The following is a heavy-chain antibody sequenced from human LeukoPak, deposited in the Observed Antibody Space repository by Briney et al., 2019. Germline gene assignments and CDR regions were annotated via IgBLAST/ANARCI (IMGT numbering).Heavy chain of an antibody. CDR3: ARDRHLATIFGRTLSPHPVAVTLYGMDV. CDR2: ISYDGSNK. V-gene: IGHV3-30-3*01. J-gene: IGHJ6*02. Sequence: GRSLRLSCAASGFTFSSYAMHWVRQAPGKGLEWVAVISYDGSNKYYADSVKGRFTTSRDNSKNTLYLQMNSLRAEDTAVYYCARDRHLATIFGRTLSPHPVAVTLYGMDVWGQGTTVTVSS. CDR1: GFTFSSYA. D-gene: IGHD3-3*01.